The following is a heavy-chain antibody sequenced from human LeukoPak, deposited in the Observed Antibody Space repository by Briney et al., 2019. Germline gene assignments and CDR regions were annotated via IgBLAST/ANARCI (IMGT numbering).Heavy chain of an antibody. Sequence: GGSLRLSCAASGFTVSNNEMSWVRQAPGKGLEWVSTIYRGGNTYYVESVKGRFTISRDNSKNTLYLEMHSLGVEDTAVYCCARHRYVSTRDFEYWGQGTLVTVSS. J-gene: IGHJ4*02. CDR3: ARHRYVSTRDFEY. CDR1: GFTVSNNE. D-gene: IGHD1-14*01. V-gene: IGHV3-53*01. CDR2: IYRGGNT.